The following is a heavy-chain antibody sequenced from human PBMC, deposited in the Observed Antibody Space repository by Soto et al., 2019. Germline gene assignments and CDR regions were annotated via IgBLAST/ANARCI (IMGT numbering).Heavy chain of an antibody. CDR3: ASPYCGGDCYSVNYYYYGMDV. CDR1: GGTFSSYA. J-gene: IGHJ6*02. Sequence: QVQLVQSGAEVKKPGSSVKVSCKASGGTFSSYAISWVRQAPGQGLEWMGGIIPIFGTANYAQKFQGRGTNTADESTSTAEVELSSLRSEDTAVYYCASPYCGGDCYSVNYYYYGMDVWGQGTTVTVSS. CDR2: IIPIFGTA. D-gene: IGHD2-21*02. V-gene: IGHV1-69*12.